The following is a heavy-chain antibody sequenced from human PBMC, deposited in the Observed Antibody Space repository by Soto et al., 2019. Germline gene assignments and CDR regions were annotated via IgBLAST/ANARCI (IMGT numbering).Heavy chain of an antibody. D-gene: IGHD3-22*01. V-gene: IGHV4-61*01. CDR1: GGSVSSGSYY. Sequence: QVQLQESGPGLVKPSETLSLTCTVSGGSVSSGSYYWSWIRQPPGKGLEWIGYSYYSGSTNYNPSLKSRVTISVDTSKNQFSLKLSSVTAADTAVYYCAREADYSSLDHWGQGTLVTVPS. CDR3: AREADYSSLDH. CDR2: SYYSGST. J-gene: IGHJ4*02.